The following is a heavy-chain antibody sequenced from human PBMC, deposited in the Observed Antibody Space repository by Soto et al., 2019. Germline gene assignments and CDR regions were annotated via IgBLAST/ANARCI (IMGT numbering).Heavy chain of an antibody. Sequence: PGGSLRLSCAASGFTFSSYGMHWVRQAPGKGLEWVAAISGSGGSTYYADSVKGRFTISRDNSKNTLYLKMNSLRAEDTAVYYCAKAVITYYDFWSGYPNGQYYMDVCGKAPTVTVSS. D-gene: IGHD3-3*01. CDR1: GFTFSSYG. CDR3: AKAVITYYDFWSGYPNGQYYMDV. CDR2: ISGSGGST. V-gene: IGHV3-23*01. J-gene: IGHJ6*03.